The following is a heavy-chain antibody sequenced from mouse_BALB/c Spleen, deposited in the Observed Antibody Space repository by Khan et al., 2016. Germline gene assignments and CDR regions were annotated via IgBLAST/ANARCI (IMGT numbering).Heavy chain of an antibody. CDR3: AIGGDYGWFAS. J-gene: IGHJ3*01. CDR1: GYTFTNYG. D-gene: IGHD2-13*01. Sequence: QIQLVQSGPELKKPGETVKISCKASGYTFTNYGMNWVKQAPGKGLKWMGWINTYTGEPTYADDFTGRFAFSLQTSASTAYLQINNLKNEDTATYFCAIGGDYGWFASWGQGTLVTVSA. V-gene: IGHV9-3-1*01. CDR2: INTYTGEP.